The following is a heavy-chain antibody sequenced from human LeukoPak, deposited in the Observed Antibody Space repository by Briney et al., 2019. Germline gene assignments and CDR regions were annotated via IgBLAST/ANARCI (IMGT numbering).Heavy chain of an antibody. Sequence: GGSLRLSCTVSGLTFSDAWMSWVRQAPGKGLEWVAFIRYDGGNKYYADSVKGRFTISRDNSKNTLYLQMISLRTEDTAVYYCAKPTVTHFDYWGQGTLVTVSS. J-gene: IGHJ4*02. CDR2: IRYDGGNK. V-gene: IGHV3-30*02. CDR3: AKPTVTHFDY. CDR1: GLTFSDAW. D-gene: IGHD4-17*01.